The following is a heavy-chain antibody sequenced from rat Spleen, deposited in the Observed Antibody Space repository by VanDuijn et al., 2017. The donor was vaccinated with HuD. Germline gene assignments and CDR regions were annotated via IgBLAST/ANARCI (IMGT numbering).Heavy chain of an antibody. CDR1: GFTFSNYG. V-gene: IGHV5-25*01. J-gene: IGHJ2*01. CDR3: ASRDY. Sequence: EVQLVESGGGSVQPGRSMKLSCVASGFTFSNYGMAWVRQAPKKGLEWVTYINSDGGGTYYRDSVKGRFTISRDNAKSTLYLQMDSLRSEDTATYYCASRDYWGQGVMVTVSS. CDR2: INSDGGGT.